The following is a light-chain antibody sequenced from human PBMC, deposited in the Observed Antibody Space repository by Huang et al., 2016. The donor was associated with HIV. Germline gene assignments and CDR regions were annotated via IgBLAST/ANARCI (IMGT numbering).Light chain of an antibody. CDR2: AAS. V-gene: IGKV1-39*01. Sequence: DIQMTQSPSSLSASVGDRISITCRASQTISTFLNWYQQKPGKAPKLLIYAASNLQSGVSSRFSGTGSGTLFTLTVTGLLPDDFATYFCQQTYSVPPTFGGGTKVEMK. CDR3: QQTYSVPPT. CDR1: QTISTF. J-gene: IGKJ4*01.